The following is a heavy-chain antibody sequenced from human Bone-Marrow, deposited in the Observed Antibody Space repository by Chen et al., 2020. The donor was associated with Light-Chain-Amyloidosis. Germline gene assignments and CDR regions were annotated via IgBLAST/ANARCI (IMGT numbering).Heavy chain of an antibody. Sequence: QLQLQQWGAGLLKPSETLSLTCAVYGGSFSGYYWSWIRQPPGKGLEWIGEINHSGSTNYNPSLKSRVTISVDTSKNQFSLKLSSVTAADTAVYYCARAPSLGYYDSSGYKGYYFDYWGQGTLVTVSS. D-gene: IGHD3-22*01. CDR3: ARAPSLGYYDSSGYKGYYFDY. CDR1: GGSFSGYY. J-gene: IGHJ4*02. CDR2: INHSGST. V-gene: IGHV4-34*01.